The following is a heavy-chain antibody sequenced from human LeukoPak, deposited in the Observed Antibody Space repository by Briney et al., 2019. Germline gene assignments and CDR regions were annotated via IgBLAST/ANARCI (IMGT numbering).Heavy chain of an antibody. D-gene: IGHD1-26*01. CDR3: TRVHSGNPGGY. CDR1: GFTFGDYA. J-gene: IGHJ4*02. CDR2: IRSKAYGGTT. Sequence: GVSLRLSCTASGFTFGDYAMSWVRQAPGKGLVWVGFIRSKAYGGTTEYAASVKGRFTISRDDSKSIAYLQMNSLKTEDTAVYYCTRVHSGNPGGYWGQGTLVTVSS. V-gene: IGHV3-49*04.